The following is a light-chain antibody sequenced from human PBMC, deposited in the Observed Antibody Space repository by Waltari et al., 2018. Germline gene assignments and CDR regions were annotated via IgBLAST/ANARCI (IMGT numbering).Light chain of an antibody. J-gene: IGKJ2*01. V-gene: IGKV1-39*01. CDR3: QQSYTSPRT. CDR2: VAS. CDR1: QSISDY. Sequence: QMTQSPSSLSASVGDRVTITFRASQSISDYLNWYQQQPWKAPSLLIFVASILHSGVPSRFSGSGSGTDYTLTISNVQPEDLAIYYCQQSYTSPRTFGQGTKLEIK.